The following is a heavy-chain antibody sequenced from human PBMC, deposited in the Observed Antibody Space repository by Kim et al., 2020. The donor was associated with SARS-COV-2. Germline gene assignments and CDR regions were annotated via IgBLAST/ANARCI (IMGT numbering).Heavy chain of an antibody. V-gene: IGHV4-59*08. D-gene: IGHD3-10*01. Sequence: SETLSLTCTVSGGSISSYYWSWIRQPPGKGLEWIGYIYYSGSTNYNPSLKSRVTISVDTSKNQFSLKLSSVTAADTAVYYCARHLYGSPYFDYWGQGTLVTVSS. CDR1: GGSISSYY. CDR2: IYYSGST. CDR3: ARHLYGSPYFDY. J-gene: IGHJ4*02.